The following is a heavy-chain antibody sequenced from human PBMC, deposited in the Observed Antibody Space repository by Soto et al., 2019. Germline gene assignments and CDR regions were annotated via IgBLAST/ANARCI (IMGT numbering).Heavy chain of an antibody. CDR3: VRNTRYSGYGDFDY. CDR2: SRNRDNTYTT. CDR1: GFPFSDHY. V-gene: IGHV3-72*01. J-gene: IGHJ4*02. D-gene: IGHD5-12*01. Sequence: EVQLVESGGGLVQPGGSLRLSCVASGFPFSDHYMDWVLQAPGKGLECVARSRNRDNTYTTQYAASVIGRFTVSRDVSKNSLYLQMNSLETEDTAVYYCVRNTRYSGYGDFDYWGQGTLVTVSS.